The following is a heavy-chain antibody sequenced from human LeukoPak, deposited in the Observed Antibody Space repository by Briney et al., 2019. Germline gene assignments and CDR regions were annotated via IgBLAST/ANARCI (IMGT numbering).Heavy chain of an antibody. Sequence: PGGSLRLSCTASEFTFSSYAMSWVRQTPGKELEWVSAITGSGGTTYYADSVRGRFTISRDNSKNTLYLQMNSLRAEDTAVYYCAKGHISRFDYWGQGTLVTVSS. V-gene: IGHV3-23*01. D-gene: IGHD6-13*01. CDR1: EFTFSSYA. CDR3: AKGHISRFDY. J-gene: IGHJ4*02. CDR2: ITGSGGTT.